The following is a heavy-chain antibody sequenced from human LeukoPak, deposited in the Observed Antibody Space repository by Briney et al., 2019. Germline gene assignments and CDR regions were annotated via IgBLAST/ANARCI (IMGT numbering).Heavy chain of an antibody. Sequence: SQTLSLTCTVPGPSINDYYWNWLRQTPGKGLEWIGFIYYRGTTNNNPSLKSRVTTSIDTSKKQFALNLSSVTAADTAIYCCAGVFSRRRRFELWGQGILVTVSS. V-gene: IGHV4-59*03. CDR2: IYYRGTT. CDR1: GPSINDYY. CDR3: AGVFSRRRRFEL. J-gene: IGHJ4*02. D-gene: IGHD3-3*01.